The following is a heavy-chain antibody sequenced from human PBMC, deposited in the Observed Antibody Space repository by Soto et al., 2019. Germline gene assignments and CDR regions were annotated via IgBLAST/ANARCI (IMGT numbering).Heavy chain of an antibody. CDR1: GFTFNTYV. V-gene: IGHV3-23*01. D-gene: IGHD1-7*01. Sequence: GGSLRLSCAASGFTFNTYVMNWVRQAPGKGLEWVPTISYSADKTHYADSVKGRFTISRDNSRDTLFLQMNSLRADDAAVYYCARRARTATTNWGAFDVWGQGTMVTVSS. J-gene: IGHJ3*01. CDR2: ISYSADKT. CDR3: ARRARTATTNWGAFDV.